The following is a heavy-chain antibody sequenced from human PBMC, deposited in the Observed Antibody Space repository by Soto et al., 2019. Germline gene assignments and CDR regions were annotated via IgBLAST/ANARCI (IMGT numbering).Heavy chain of an antibody. V-gene: IGHV3-30-3*01. D-gene: IGHD3-22*01. CDR1: GFTFSSYA. CDR3: ARAVLAYYYDSSGYYFDY. Sequence: GGSLRLSCAASGFTFSSYAMHWVRQAPGKGLEWVAVISYDGSNKYYADSVKGRFTISRDNSKNTLYLQMNSMRAEDTAVYYCARAVLAYYYDSSGYYFDYWGQGPLVTVSS. J-gene: IGHJ4*02. CDR2: ISYDGSNK.